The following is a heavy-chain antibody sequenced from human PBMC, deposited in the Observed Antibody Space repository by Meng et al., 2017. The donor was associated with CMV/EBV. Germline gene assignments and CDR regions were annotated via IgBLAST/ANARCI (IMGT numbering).Heavy chain of an antibody. D-gene: IGHD3-3*01. J-gene: IGHJ6*02. CDR3: ARAGLPWVRFLEWLLYDYGMDV. Sequence: GESLKISCAASGFTFSSYWMHWVRQAPGKGLVWVSRINSDGSSTSYADSVKGRFTISRDNAKTTLYLQMNSLRAEDTAVYYCARAGLPWVRFLEWLLYDYGMDVWGQGTTVTVSS. CDR1: GFTFSSYW. CDR2: INSDGSST. V-gene: IGHV3-74*01.